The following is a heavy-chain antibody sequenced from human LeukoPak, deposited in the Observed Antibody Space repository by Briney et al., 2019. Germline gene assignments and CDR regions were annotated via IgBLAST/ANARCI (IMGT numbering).Heavy chain of an antibody. Sequence: GGSLRLSCAASGFTFSSYAIHWVRQAPGKGLEWVALISYDGSSKYYADSVKGRFTVSRDNSKNTLYLQVSSLRTEDTAVYYCARGGSGSYHYYHYYMDVWGRGTTVTVSS. CDR2: ISYDGSSK. CDR3: ARGGSGSYHYYHYYMDV. CDR1: GFTFSSYA. D-gene: IGHD1-26*01. J-gene: IGHJ6*03. V-gene: IGHV3-30*04.